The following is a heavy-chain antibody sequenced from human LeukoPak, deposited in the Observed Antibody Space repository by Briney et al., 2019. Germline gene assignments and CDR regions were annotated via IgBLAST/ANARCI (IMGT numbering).Heavy chain of an antibody. D-gene: IGHD3-22*01. CDR3: ARGGYYDSSAYRVLDY. J-gene: IGHJ4*02. CDR1: GYTFTGYY. CDR2: INPNSGGT. Sequence: GASVKVSCKASGYTFTGYYIHWVRQAPGQGLERMGWINPNSGGTNSAQKFQGRVTMTRDTSISTAHMELSRLRSDDTAVYYCARGGYYDSSAYRVLDYWGQGTLVTVSS. V-gene: IGHV1-2*02.